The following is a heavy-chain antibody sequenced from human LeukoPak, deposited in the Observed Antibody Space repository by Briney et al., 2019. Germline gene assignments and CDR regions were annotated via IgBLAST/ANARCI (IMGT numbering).Heavy chain of an antibody. D-gene: IGHD5-18*01. CDR1: GFTFDDYA. J-gene: IGHJ6*03. Sequence: GGSLRLSCAASGFTFDDYAMNWVRQVPGRGLEWVSGINWNGRITEYTDSVKDRFTISRQNTKNSLYLYMNNLGGEDTALYFCARGSVQLWLRDTYYYMDVWGKGTTVTVSS. CDR3: ARGSVQLWLRDTYYYMDV. CDR2: INWNGRIT. V-gene: IGHV3-20*04.